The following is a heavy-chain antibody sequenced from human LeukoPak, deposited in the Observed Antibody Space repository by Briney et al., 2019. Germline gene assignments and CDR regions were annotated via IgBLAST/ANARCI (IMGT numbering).Heavy chain of an antibody. CDR2: ISPGGSTI. Sequence: GGSLRLSCAASGFTFSEYYMTWIRQAPGKGLEWLSYISPGGSTIYYADSMKGRLTISRDNAKKSLDLQMNSLRAEDTAVYYFARDRESSSMSWAFVYWGEGPRVSVSS. D-gene: IGHD6-6*01. J-gene: IGHJ4*02. CDR1: GFTFSEYY. V-gene: IGHV3-11*04. CDR3: ARDRESSSMSWAFVY.